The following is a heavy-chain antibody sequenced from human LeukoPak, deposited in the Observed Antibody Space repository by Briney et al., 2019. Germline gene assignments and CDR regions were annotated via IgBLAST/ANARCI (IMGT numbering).Heavy chain of an antibody. D-gene: IGHD2-2*01. J-gene: IGHJ4*02. CDR1: GFTFSSYA. V-gene: IGHV3-66*01. CDR2: IYSGGST. Sequence: GGSLRLSCAASGFTFSSYAMSWVRQAPGKGLEWVSVIYSGGSTKYADSVKGRFNISRDNSKNTLYLQMNSLRAEDTAVYYCARGTSPDYWGQGTLVTVSS. CDR3: ARGTSPDY.